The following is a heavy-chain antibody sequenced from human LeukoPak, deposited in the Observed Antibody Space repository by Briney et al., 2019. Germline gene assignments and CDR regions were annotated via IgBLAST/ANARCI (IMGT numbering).Heavy chain of an antibody. Sequence: PGGSLRLSCAASGFTFSSYGMHWVRQAPGKGLEWVANIKQDGSEKYYVDSVKGRFTISRDNAKNSLYLQMNSLRAEDTAVYYCARAWGTIWYYFDYWGQGTLVTVSS. CDR3: ARAWGTIWYYFDY. CDR2: IKQDGSEK. V-gene: IGHV3-7*01. D-gene: IGHD1-1*01. J-gene: IGHJ4*02. CDR1: GFTFSSYG.